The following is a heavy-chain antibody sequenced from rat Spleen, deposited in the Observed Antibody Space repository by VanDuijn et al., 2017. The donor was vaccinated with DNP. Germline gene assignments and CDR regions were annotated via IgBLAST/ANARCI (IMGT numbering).Heavy chain of an antibody. Sequence: EVQLVESGGGLVQPGRSLKVSCAASGFTFSNYGMYWIRQGPTKGLEWVASISPSGGSTYYRDSVRGRFTVSRDDSTSTLYLQMNSLRSEDTATYYCARVGDLHDGGDGDVLDAWGQGTSVTVSS. CDR1: GFTFSNYG. CDR2: ISPSGGST. CDR3: ARVGDLHDGGDGDVLDA. V-gene: IGHV5-19*01. J-gene: IGHJ4*01. D-gene: IGHD1-12*02.